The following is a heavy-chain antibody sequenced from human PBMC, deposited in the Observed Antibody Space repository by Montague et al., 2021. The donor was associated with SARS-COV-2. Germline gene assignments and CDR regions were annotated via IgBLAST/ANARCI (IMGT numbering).Heavy chain of an antibody. J-gene: IGHJ3*02. Sequence: SKTLSLTCTVSGGSISSYFWSWILQPPGKGLEWFWYIYYSGRTXXTPSXNSRVTISLDTSKNQFSLTLNSLTAADTAVYYCARGIYGPDSFDIWGQGTMVTVSS. V-gene: IGHV4-59*01. CDR3: ARGIYGPDSFDI. CDR1: GGSISSYF. CDR2: IYYSGRT. D-gene: IGHD3-10*01.